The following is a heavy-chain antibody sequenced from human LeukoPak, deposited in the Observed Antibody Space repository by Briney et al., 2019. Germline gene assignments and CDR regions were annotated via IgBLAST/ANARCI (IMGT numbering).Heavy chain of an antibody. CDR3: ARGLSRRYIVVVPAASNWFDP. V-gene: IGHV4-61*02. J-gene: IGHJ5*02. CDR2: IYTSGST. D-gene: IGHD2-2*01. CDR1: GGSISSGSYY. Sequence: SQTLSLTCTVSGGSISSGSYYWRWIRQPAGKGLEWIVRIYTSGSTNYNPSLKSRVTISVDTSKNQFSLKLSSVTAADTAVYYCARGLSRRYIVVVPAASNWFDPWGQGTLVTVSS.